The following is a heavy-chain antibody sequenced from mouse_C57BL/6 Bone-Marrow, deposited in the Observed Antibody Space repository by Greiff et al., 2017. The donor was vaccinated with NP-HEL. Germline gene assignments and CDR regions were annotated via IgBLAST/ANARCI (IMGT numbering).Heavy chain of an antibody. J-gene: IGHJ3*01. D-gene: IGHD3-2*02. CDR1: GYAFSSSW. Sequence: VKLQESGPELVKPGASVKISCKASGYAFSSSWMNWVKQRPGKGLEWIGRIYPGDGDTNYNGKFKGKATLTADKSSSTAYMQLSSLTSEDSAVYFCARSIRLPSFAYWGQGTLVTVSA. CDR2: IYPGDGDT. V-gene: IGHV1-82*01. CDR3: ARSIRLPSFAY.